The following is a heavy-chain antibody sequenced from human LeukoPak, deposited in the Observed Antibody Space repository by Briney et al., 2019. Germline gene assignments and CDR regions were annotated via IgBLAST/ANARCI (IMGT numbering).Heavy chain of an antibody. D-gene: IGHD2-8*01. CDR2: IYYTGST. J-gene: IGHJ5*01. CDR3: ARAVLATKSEHWFDS. CDR1: GGSFSGYY. Sequence: PSETLSLTCAVYGGSFSGYYWSWIRQPPGKGPEWIGYIYYTGSTNYNSSLKSRVTISVDTSKNQFSLNLSSVTAADTAMYYCARAVLATKSEHWFDSWGQGTLVTVSS. V-gene: IGHV4-59*01.